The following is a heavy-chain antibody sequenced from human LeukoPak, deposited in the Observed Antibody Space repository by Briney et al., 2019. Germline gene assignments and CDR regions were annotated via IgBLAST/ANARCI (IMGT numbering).Heavy chain of an antibody. Sequence: ASVKVSCKAPGYTFTSYYMHWVRQAPGQGLEWMGIINPSGGSTRYAKKFQGRVTMTRDTSTSTVYMELSSLRSEDTAVYYCARDKPSSFGYSSSWAFDYWGQGTLVTVSS. J-gene: IGHJ4*02. CDR2: INPSGGST. CDR1: GYTFTSYY. D-gene: IGHD6-13*01. V-gene: IGHV1-46*01. CDR3: ARDKPSSFGYSSSWAFDY.